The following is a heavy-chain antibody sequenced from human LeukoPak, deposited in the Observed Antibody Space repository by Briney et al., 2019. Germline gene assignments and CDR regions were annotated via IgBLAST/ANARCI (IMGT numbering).Heavy chain of an antibody. V-gene: IGHV3-30*18. CDR3: AKAGNAYNWNPFDR. CDR1: SHTYRHCG. Sequence: TGRSLRLSCARWSHTYRHCGMHGVRRARGKGVEWLALISDDGSNKYYADSVKGGFTISTNNSKNTLYLQMNSLRDEDTAVYYCAKAGNAYNWNPFDRWGQGTLVTVSS. D-gene: IGHD1-20*01. J-gene: IGHJ4*02. CDR2: ISDDGSNK.